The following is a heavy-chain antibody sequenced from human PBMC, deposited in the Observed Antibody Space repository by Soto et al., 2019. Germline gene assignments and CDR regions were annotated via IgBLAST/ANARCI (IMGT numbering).Heavy chain of an antibody. V-gene: IGHV1-46*01. CDR1: GYTFTAYA. J-gene: IGHJ4*02. CDR2: INPSGGST. CDR3: ARDRSGQNFDY. D-gene: IGHD2-8*02. Sequence: ASVKVSCKATGYTFTAYAMHWVRQAPGQGLEWMGIINPSGGSTSYAQKFQGRVTMTRDTSTSTVYMELSSLRSEDTAVYYCARDRSGQNFDYWGQGTLVTVSS.